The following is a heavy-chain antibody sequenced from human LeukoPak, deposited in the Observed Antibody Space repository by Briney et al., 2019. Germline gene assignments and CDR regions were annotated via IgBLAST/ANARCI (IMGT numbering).Heavy chain of an antibody. D-gene: IGHD3-10*01. J-gene: IGHJ4*02. CDR3: ARGLTMVRGVIIGY. CDR2: MNPNSGNT. V-gene: IGHV1-8*02. Sequence: ASVKVSCKASGYTFTSYYMHWVRQAPGQGLEWMGWMNPNSGNTGYAQKFQGRVTMTRNTSISTAYMELSSLRSEDTAVYYCARGLTMVRGVIIGYWGQGTLVTVSS. CDR1: GYTFTSYY.